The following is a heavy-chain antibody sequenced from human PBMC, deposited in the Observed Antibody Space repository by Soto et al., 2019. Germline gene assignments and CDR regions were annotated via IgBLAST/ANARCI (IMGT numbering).Heavy chain of an antibody. J-gene: IGHJ3*01. CDR3: ASLHTMDYYDSSGLQGLVR. V-gene: IGHV4-4*02. CDR1: GGSISSSNW. D-gene: IGHD3-22*01. Sequence: QVQLQESGPGLVKPSGTLSLTCAVSGGSISSSNWWSWVRQPPGKGLEWIGEIYHSGSTNYNPSLKSRVTISVDKSKNQFSLKLSSVTAADTAVYYCASLHTMDYYDSSGLQGLVRWGQGTMVTVSS. CDR2: IYHSGST.